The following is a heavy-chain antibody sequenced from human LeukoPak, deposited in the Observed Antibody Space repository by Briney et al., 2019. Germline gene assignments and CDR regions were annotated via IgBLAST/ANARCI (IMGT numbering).Heavy chain of an antibody. V-gene: IGHV3-53*01. CDR2: IYAGGAT. J-gene: IGHJ4*02. D-gene: IGHD2-15*01. CDR3: ARLRGCSSSSCYLGY. CDR1: GFTFSSNY. Sequence: GGSLRLSCAASGFTFSSNYMTWVRQAPGKGLEWVSVIYAGGATYYGDSVKGRFSISRDNSKNTVYLEMNSLRAEDTAVYYCARLRGCSSSSCYLGYWGQGTLVTVSS.